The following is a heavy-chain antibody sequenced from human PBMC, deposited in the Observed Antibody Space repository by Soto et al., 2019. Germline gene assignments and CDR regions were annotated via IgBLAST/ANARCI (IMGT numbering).Heavy chain of an antibody. CDR3: ARDVTRRYCSGGSCPPVGAFDI. V-gene: IGHV4-39*02. D-gene: IGHD2-15*01. CDR1: GGSISTRSSY. CDR2: IYYIGNT. Sequence: PSETLSLTCTVSGGSISTRSSYWGWIRQPPGKGLEWIGSIYYIGNTYYNPSLKSRVAISIDTSKTRFSLKLSSVTAADTAVYYCARDVTRRYCSGGSCPPVGAFDISGHGTMVTVSS. J-gene: IGHJ3*02.